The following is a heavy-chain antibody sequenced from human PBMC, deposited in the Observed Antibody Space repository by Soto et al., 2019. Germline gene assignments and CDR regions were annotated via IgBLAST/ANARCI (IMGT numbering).Heavy chain of an antibody. D-gene: IGHD5-12*01. CDR3: ARPYVDSGYVYNFDY. V-gene: IGHV5-51*01. CDR2: IYPGDSDT. CDR1: GYSFTSYW. J-gene: IGHJ4*02. Sequence: PGESLKISCKGSGYSFTSYWIGWVRQMPGKGLEWMGIIYPGDSDTRYSPSFQGQVTISADKSISTAYLQWSSLKASDTAMYYCARPYVDSGYVYNFDYWGQGTLVTVSS.